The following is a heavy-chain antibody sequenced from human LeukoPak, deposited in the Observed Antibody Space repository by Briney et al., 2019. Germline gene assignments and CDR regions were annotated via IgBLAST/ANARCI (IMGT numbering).Heavy chain of an antibody. V-gene: IGHV1-3*04. CDR1: GHIFTTHY. CDR2: VNTDNTKS. D-gene: IGHD5-24*01. CDR3: AMSVEMAAIPSFDY. Sequence: GASVKASCKTSGHIFTTHYMHWMRQAPGQRLEWLGRVNTDNTKSEYSQKFQGRVIITRDTSASTAYMEMSGLRSEDTAMYYCAMSVEMAAIPSFDYWGQGTLVTVSS. J-gene: IGHJ4*02.